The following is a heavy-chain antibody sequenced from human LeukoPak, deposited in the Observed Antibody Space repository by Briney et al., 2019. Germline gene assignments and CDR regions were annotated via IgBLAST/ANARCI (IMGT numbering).Heavy chain of an antibody. CDR3: ARIETVADAFDI. CDR1: GFTVSSNY. D-gene: IGHD1-1*01. CDR2: IYSGGST. Sequence: PGGSLRLSCAASGFTVSSNYMTWVRQAPGKGLEWVLLIYSGGSTSYADSVRGRFTISRDNSKNTLYLQMNSLRAEDTAVYYCARIETVADAFDIWGQGTLVTVSP. V-gene: IGHV3-66*01. J-gene: IGHJ3*02.